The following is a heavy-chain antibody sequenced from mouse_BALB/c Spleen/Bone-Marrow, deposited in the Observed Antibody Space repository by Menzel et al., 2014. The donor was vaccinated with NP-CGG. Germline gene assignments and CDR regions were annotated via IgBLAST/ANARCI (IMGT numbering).Heavy chain of an antibody. CDR3: ARSGSIYYDFLDY. CDR1: GYTFTSYW. CDR2: INPSTGYT. V-gene: IGHV1-7*01. Sequence: QVQLKESGAELAKPGASVKMSCKASGYTFTSYWMHWVKQRPGQGLEWIGYINPSTGYTEYNQKFKDKATLTADKSSSTAYMQLSSLTSEDSAVYYCARSGSIYYDFLDYWGQGTTLTVSS. J-gene: IGHJ2*01. D-gene: IGHD2-4*01.